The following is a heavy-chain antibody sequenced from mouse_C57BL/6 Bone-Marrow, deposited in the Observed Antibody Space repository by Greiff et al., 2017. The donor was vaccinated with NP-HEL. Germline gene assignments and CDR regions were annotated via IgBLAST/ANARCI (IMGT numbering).Heavy chain of an antibody. J-gene: IGHJ4*01. CDR3: AKNQGYYGSPPYYYAMDY. D-gene: IGHD1-1*01. V-gene: IGHV2-5*01. CDR1: GFSLTSYG. Sequence: VQLQQSGPGLVQPSQSLSITCTVSGFSLTSYGVHWVRQSPGKGLEWLGVIWSGGSTDYNAPFMSRLSITKDNSKSQVFFKMNSLQADDTAIYYCAKNQGYYGSPPYYYAMDYWGQGTSVTVSS. CDR2: IWSGGST.